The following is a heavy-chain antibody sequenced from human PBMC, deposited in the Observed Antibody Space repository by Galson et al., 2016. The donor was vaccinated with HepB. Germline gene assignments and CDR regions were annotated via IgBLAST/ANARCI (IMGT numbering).Heavy chain of an antibody. CDR2: ISGSSGIT. CDR3: ARSFGRTSSLFVDS. D-gene: IGHD3-3*01. Sequence: SLRLSCAASGFTLNDHAMSWVRQATGTGLEWVSGISGSSGITFYADSVEGRFIISIDTSKNILYLHMNSLRVEDTAMYFCARSFGRTSSLFVDSWGQGTLVTVSS. CDR1: GFTLNDHA. J-gene: IGHJ4*02. V-gene: IGHV3-23*01.